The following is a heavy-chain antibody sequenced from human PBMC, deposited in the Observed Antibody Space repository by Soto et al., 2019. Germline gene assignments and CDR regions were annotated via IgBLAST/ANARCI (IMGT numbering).Heavy chain of an antibody. CDR2: ISTSGHV. J-gene: IGHJ4*02. CDR3: ARDNLEFWSLYPLAFDY. D-gene: IGHD3-3*01. CDR1: GGSLSKYY. Sequence: SETLSLTCSVSGGSLSKYYWSWIRQPAVKVLEWIGRISTSGHVVSKASLRSRLTMSVDTSKNHFSLKLTSVTSADTAVYYCARDNLEFWSLYPLAFDYWGQGALVTVS. V-gene: IGHV4-4*07.